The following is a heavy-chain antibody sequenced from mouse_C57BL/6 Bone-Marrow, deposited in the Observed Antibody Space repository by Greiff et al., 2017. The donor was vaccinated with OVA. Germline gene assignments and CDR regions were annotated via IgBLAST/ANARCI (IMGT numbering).Heavy chain of an antibody. Sequence: EVHLVESEGGLVKPGGSLKLSCAASGFTFSSYAMSWVRQTPEKRLEWVATISDGGSYTYYPDNVKGRFTISRDNAKNNLYLQMSHLKSEDTAMYYCAREGVYYYGSGAMDYWGQGTSVTVSS. V-gene: IGHV5-4*01. CDR1: GFTFSSYA. J-gene: IGHJ4*01. CDR2: ISDGGSYT. CDR3: AREGVYYYGSGAMDY. D-gene: IGHD1-1*01.